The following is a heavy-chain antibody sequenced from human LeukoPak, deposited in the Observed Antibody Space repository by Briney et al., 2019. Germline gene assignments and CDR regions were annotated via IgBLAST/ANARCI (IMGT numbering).Heavy chain of an antibody. CDR2: IWYDGSNK. D-gene: IGHD4-11*01. Sequence: PGRSLRLSCAASGFTFSSYGMHWARQAPGKGLEWVAVIWYDGSNKYYADSVKGRFTISRDNSKNTLYLQMNSLRAEDTAVYYCARGSRTTYGMDVWGKGTTVTVSS. CDR3: ARGSRTTYGMDV. V-gene: IGHV3-33*01. CDR1: GFTFSSYG. J-gene: IGHJ6*04.